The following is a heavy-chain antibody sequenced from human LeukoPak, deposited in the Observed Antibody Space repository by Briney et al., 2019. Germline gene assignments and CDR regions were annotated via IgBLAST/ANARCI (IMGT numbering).Heavy chain of an antibody. V-gene: IGHV3-30*02. J-gene: IGHJ4*02. CDR2: IRYDGTNQ. CDR3: AKDPPGGAVAAHFDS. Sequence: PGGSLRLSCAAPGFTFSTYGMHWVRQAPGKGLERVAFIRYDGTNQYYIDSVKGRFTISRDNSKNTLYLQMNSLRAEDTAVYYCAKDPPGGAVAAHFDSWGQGTLVTVSS. CDR1: GFTFSTYG. D-gene: IGHD6-19*01.